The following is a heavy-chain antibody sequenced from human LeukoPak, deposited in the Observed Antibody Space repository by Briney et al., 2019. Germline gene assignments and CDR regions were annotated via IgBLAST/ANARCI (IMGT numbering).Heavy chain of an antibody. Sequence: GESLKISCKGSGYSFISYWIGWVRQMPGKGLEWMGIIYPGDSDARYSPSFQGQVTMSADKSISTAYLQWSSLKVSDTAMYYCTRVFGSGSYYSPTDYWGQGTLVTVSS. CDR2: IYPGDSDA. V-gene: IGHV5-51*01. CDR3: TRVFGSGSYYSPTDY. CDR1: GYSFISYW. J-gene: IGHJ4*02. D-gene: IGHD3-10*01.